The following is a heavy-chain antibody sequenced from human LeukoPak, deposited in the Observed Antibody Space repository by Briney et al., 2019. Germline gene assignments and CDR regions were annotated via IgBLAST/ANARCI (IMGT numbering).Heavy chain of an antibody. CDR1: GASISSYY. Sequence: SETLSLTCNVSGASISSYYWSWIRQPPGKGLEWIGYIYYSGSTNYNPSLKSRVTISVDTSKNQFSLKLSSVTAADTAVYYCARGPVFGVVTPAYWGQGTLVTVSS. CDR3: ARGPVFGVVTPAY. V-gene: IGHV4-59*08. J-gene: IGHJ4*02. CDR2: IYYSGST. D-gene: IGHD3-3*01.